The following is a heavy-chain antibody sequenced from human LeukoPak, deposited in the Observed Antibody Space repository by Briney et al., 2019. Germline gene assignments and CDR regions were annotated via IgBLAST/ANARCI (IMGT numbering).Heavy chain of an antibody. Sequence: GGSLRLSCAASGFTVSTYDMHWVRQAPGEGPEWIAYFGISGPIYYADSVRGRFTISRDSAKNSLHLEMNSLRVDDTAIYYCAGYGFYPYWGQGTQVTVSS. D-gene: IGHD5-18*01. CDR2: FGISGPI. V-gene: IGHV3-48*01. CDR1: GFTVSTYD. CDR3: AGYGFYPY. J-gene: IGHJ4*02.